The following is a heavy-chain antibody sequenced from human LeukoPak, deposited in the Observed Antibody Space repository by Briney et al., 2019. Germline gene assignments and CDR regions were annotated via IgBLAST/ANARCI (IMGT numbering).Heavy chain of an antibody. J-gene: IGHJ5*02. Sequence: SGPTLVKPTQTLTLTCTFSGCSLSTSGVGVGWIRQPPGKALEWLALIYWNDDKRYSPSLKSRLTITKDTSKNQVVLTMPNMDPLDTATYYCPHRFGATITNWFDPWRQGTLVTVSS. CDR2: IYWNDDK. D-gene: IGHD5-12*01. CDR3: PHRFGATITNWFDP. V-gene: IGHV2-5*01. CDR1: GCSLSTSGVG.